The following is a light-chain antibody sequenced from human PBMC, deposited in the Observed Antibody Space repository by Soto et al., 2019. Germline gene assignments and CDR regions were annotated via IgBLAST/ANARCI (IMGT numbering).Light chain of an antibody. Sequence: QSVLTQPASVSGSPGQSITISCTGTSRDVGGYNYVSWYQQHPGKAPKLMIYDVSNRPSGVSNRFSGSRSGNTASLTISVLQAEDEADYYCSSYTSSSTVVFGGGTKLTVL. CDR3: SSYTSSSTVV. CDR2: DVS. CDR1: SRDVGGYNY. J-gene: IGLJ2*01. V-gene: IGLV2-14*01.